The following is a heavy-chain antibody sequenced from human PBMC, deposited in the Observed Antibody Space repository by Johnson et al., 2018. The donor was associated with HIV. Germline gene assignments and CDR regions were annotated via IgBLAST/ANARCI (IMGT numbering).Heavy chain of an antibody. J-gene: IGHJ3*02. CDR3: AKDMRPIAALGEDAFDI. CDR1: GFTFSSYW. D-gene: IGHD6-13*01. Sequence: VQLVESGGGLVKPGGSLRLSCAASGFTFSSYWMSWVRQAPGKGLEWVANIKQDGSEKYYVDSVKGRFTISRDNAKNSLYLQMNSLRAEDTAVYYCAKDMRPIAALGEDAFDIWGQGTMVTVSS. V-gene: IGHV3-7*05. CDR2: IKQDGSEK.